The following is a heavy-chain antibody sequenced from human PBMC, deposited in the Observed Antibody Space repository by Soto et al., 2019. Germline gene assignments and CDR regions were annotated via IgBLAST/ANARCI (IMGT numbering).Heavy chain of an antibody. V-gene: IGHV4-30-4*01. CDR2: VSYSGST. D-gene: IGHD3-22*01. Sequence: PSETLALTCSVSGGPISSGDYYWGWIRQPPGKGLEWIGYVSYSGSTYYNPSLKSRVFISVDTSRNQFSLRLRFVTAADTAVHYCARADDRSGYPLYYYGMDVWGQGTKVT. CDR3: ARADDRSGYPLYYYGMDV. CDR1: GGPISSGDYY. J-gene: IGHJ6*02.